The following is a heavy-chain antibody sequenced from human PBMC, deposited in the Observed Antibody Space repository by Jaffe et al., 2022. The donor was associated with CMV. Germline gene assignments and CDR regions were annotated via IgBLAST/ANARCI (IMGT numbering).Heavy chain of an antibody. CDR3: ARVKLGPSRWIDY. V-gene: IGHV4-34*01. D-gene: IGHD7-27*01. CDR1: GGSFSGYY. Sequence: QVQLQQWGAGLLKPSETLSLTCAVYGGSFSGYYWSWIRQPPGKGLEWIGEINHSGSTNYNPSLKSRVTISVDTSKNQFSLKLSSVTAADTAVYYCARVKLGPSRWIDYWGQGTLVTVSS. J-gene: IGHJ4*02. CDR2: INHSGST.